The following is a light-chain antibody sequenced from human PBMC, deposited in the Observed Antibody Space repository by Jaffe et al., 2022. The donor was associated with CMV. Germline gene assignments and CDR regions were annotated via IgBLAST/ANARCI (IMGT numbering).Light chain of an antibody. CDR3: QQYNDWPPDT. CDR2: GAS. V-gene: IGKV3-15*01. J-gene: IGKJ1*01. CDR1: QSVNSN. Sequence: ETVMTQSPATLSVSPGERATLSCRASQSVNSNLAWYQQKPGQAPRLLIYGASTRATGIPARFSGGGSGTEFTLTISSLQSEDFAVYYCQQYNDWPPDTFGQGTKVEIK.